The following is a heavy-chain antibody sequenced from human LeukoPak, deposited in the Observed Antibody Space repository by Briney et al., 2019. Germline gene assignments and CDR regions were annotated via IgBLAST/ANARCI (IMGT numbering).Heavy chain of an antibody. V-gene: IGHV3-21*01. Sequence: GGSLRLSCAASGFTFNSYVMNWVRQAPGKGLEWVSVISSSSTYIFYADSVKGRFAISRDNAKNSLFLQMNSLRADDTAVYYCARVDGASGAARMDVWGQGTTVTVSS. CDR2: ISSSSTYI. CDR3: ARVDGASGAARMDV. CDR1: GFTFNSYV. D-gene: IGHD6-6*01. J-gene: IGHJ6*02.